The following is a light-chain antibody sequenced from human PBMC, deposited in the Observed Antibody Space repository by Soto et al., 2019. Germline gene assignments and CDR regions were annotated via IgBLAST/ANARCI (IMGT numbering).Light chain of an antibody. Sequence: EILMTQSPSTLSVSLGERATLSCRASQSVSSNLAWYQQKPGQAPTLLIYGASTMETGIPARFSGSGSGTEFTLTISSLQSEDVAVYYCQQYNNWPPWTFGQGTKVEIK. CDR3: QQYNNWPPWT. J-gene: IGKJ1*01. V-gene: IGKV3-15*01. CDR1: QSVSSN. CDR2: GAS.